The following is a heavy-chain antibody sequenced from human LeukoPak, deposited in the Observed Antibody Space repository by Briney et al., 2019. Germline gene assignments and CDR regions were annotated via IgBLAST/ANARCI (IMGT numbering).Heavy chain of an antibody. CDR1: GGTFSIYA. CDR3: AREVAYCGGECYSPNWSDT. V-gene: IGHV1-69*01. J-gene: IGHJ5*02. D-gene: IGHD2-21*01. CDR2: IIPIFGTA. Sequence: SVKVSCKASGGTFSIYAISWVRQAPGQGLEWMGGIIPIFGTANYAQKFQGRVTITADESTSTAYMELSSLRSEDTAVYYCAREVAYCGGECYSPNWSDTWSEPSLVTVSS.